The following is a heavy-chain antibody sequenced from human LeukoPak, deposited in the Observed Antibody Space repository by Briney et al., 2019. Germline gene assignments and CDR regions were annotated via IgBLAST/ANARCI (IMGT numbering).Heavy chain of an antibody. CDR1: GYTFTRYG. CDR2: ISAYNGKT. V-gene: IGHV1-18*01. D-gene: IGHD2-2*01. J-gene: IGHJ4*02. Sequence: ASVTVSCKASGYTFTRYGISWLRQAPGQELAWMGWISAYNGKTKYAQKLQGRVTMTTDTSTSTAYMELRSLRSDVTAVYDCARGGGCSSTSCLMNFDYWGQGTLVTVSS. CDR3: ARGGGCSSTSCLMNFDY.